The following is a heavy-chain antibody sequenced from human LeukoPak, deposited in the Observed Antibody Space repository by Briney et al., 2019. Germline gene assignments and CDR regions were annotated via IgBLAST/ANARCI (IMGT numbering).Heavy chain of an antibody. V-gene: IGHV4-30-2*01. J-gene: IGHJ6*02. CDR3: ARIDIDGMDV. CDR1: GGSISSGGYS. D-gene: IGHD2-15*01. CDR2: IYHSGST. Sequence: SQTLSLTCAVSGGSISSGGYSWSWIRQPPGKGLEWIGYIYHSGSTYYNPSLKSRVTISVDRSKNQFSLKLSSVTAADTAVYYCARIDIDGMDVWGQGTTVTVSS.